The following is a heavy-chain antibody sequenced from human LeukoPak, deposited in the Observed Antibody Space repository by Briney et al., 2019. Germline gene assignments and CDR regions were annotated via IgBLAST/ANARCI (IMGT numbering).Heavy chain of an antibody. CDR1: GGSISSGDYS. Sequence: PSETLSLTCAVSGGSISSGDYSWSWIRQPPGEGLEWIGFIYNSGNTYYNPSLKSRVTLSVDTSKNQFSLKLSSVTAADTAVYYCARAVFQVAGRKNWFDPWGQGTLVTVSS. D-gene: IGHD6-19*01. CDR3: ARAVFQVAGRKNWFDP. CDR2: IYNSGNT. V-gene: IGHV4-30-4*07. J-gene: IGHJ5*02.